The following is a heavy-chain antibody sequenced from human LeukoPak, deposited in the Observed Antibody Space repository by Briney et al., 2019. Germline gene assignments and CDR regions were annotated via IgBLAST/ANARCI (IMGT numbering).Heavy chain of an antibody. D-gene: IGHD5/OR15-5a*01. V-gene: IGHV4-4*07. CDR2: IYTSGST. J-gene: IGHJ4*02. Sequence: SETLSLTCTVSGGSISSYYWSWIRQPAGKGLEWIGRIYTSGSTNYNPSPKSRVTMSVDTSKNQFSLKLSSVTAADTAVYYCARESSLLRQLDYWGQGTLVTVSS. CDR1: GGSISSYY. CDR3: ARESSLLRQLDY.